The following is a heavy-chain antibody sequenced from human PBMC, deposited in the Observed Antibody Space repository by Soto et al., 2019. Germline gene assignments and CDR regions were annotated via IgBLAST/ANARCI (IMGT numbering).Heavy chain of an antibody. CDR1: GGSISSSSYY. J-gene: IGHJ4*02. D-gene: IGHD6-13*01. Sequence: SETLSLTCTVSGGSISSSSYYWGWIRQPPGKGLEWIGSIYYSGSTYYNPSLKSRVTISVDTSKNQFSLTLSSVTAADTAVYYCARRINSSSYFDYWGQGTLVTVSS. CDR3: ARRINSSSYFDY. V-gene: IGHV4-39*01. CDR2: IYYSGST.